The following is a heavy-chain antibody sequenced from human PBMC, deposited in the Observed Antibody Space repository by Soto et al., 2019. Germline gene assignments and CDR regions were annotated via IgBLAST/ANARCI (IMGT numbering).Heavy chain of an antibody. CDR2: ISAYNGNT. V-gene: IGHV1-18*01. D-gene: IGHD3-22*01. J-gene: IGHJ4*02. CDR1: GYTFTSYG. Sequence: ASVKVSCKASGYTFTSYGISWVRQAPGQGLEWMGWISAYNGNTNYAQKLQGRVTMTTDTSTSTAYMELRSLRSDDTAVYYCARDLKRWGTYYYDSSGYYYPPYFDYWGQGTLVTVSS. CDR3: ARDLKRWGTYYYDSSGYYYPPYFDY.